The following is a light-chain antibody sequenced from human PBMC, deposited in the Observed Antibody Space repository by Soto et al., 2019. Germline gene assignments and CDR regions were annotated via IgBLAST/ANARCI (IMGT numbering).Light chain of an antibody. V-gene: IGKV3-20*01. CDR2: VAS. J-gene: IGKJ5*01. CDR3: KQYGRTQMT. Sequence: DIVLTQSPGTLSLSPGEIDTLSCRASQSVSSSYLAWYQQKPGQALGLLIYVASSRAAGRRESCSGSGSGTDFILSISVLEPEDVAVYSCKQYGRTQMTLGQGAPLEIK. CDR1: QSVSSSY.